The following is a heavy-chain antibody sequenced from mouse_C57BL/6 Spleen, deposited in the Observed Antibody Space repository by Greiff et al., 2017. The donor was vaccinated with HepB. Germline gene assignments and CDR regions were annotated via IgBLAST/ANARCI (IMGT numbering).Heavy chain of an antibody. V-gene: IGHV7-3*01. CDR1: GFTFTDYY. CDR2: IRNKANGYTT. J-gene: IGHJ1*03. CDR3: ASHPYWYFDV. Sequence: EVQRVESGGGLVQPGGSLSLSCAASGFTFTDYYMSWVRQPPGKALEWLGFIRNKANGYTTEYSASVKGRFTISRDNSQSILYLQMNALRAEDSATYYCASHPYWYFDVWGTGTTVTVSS.